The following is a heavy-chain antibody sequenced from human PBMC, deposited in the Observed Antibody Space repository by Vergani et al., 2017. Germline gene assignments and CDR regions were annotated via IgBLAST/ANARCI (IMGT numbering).Heavy chain of an antibody. CDR2: LTGGGGST. V-gene: IGHV3-23*01. J-gene: IGHJ4*02. D-gene: IGHD1-26*01. CDR3: VTDAGSCENFFDS. CDR1: GFTFSTYA. Sequence: EVQLLESGGSLKQLGGSVRLSCAASGFTFSTYAMHWVRQAPGKGLEWVSALTGGGGSTYYADSFKGRFIISRDNSRDTLYLQMNSLRPEDTATYYCVTDAGSCENFFDSWGQGTLVTVSS.